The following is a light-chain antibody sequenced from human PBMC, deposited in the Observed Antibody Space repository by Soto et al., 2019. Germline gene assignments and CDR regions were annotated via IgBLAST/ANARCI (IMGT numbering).Light chain of an antibody. CDR1: QSINNW. CDR2: DAS. J-gene: IGKJ4*01. Sequence: DSQQTQSPSTLSASVGDRVTITCRASQSINNWLAWYQQKPGKAPKFLIYDASNLESGVPSRFRGSASGTEFTLTISSLQPDDFATYYCQQYDNYPLTFGGGTKVDI. V-gene: IGKV1-5*01. CDR3: QQYDNYPLT.